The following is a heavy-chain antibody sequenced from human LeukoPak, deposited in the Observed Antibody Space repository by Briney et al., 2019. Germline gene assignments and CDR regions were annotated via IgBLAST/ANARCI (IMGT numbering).Heavy chain of an antibody. D-gene: IGHD2-21*01. CDR3: ARLWGSVSGYFDY. J-gene: IGHJ4*02. CDR1: GYTFSSHG. CDR2: IWYDGSDK. Sequence: GGSLRLSCAVSGYTFSSHGMHWVRQAPGKGLEWVSAIWYDGSDKYYADSVKGRFTISRDNSKNMLYLQMDSLRAEDTALYYCARLWGSVSGYFDYWGQGTLVTVSS. V-gene: IGHV3-33*01.